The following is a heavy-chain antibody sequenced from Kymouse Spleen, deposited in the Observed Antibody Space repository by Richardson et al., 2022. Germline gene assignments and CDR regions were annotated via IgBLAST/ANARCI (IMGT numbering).Heavy chain of an antibody. V-gene: IGHV4-34*01. J-gene: IGHJ5*02. CDR1: GGSFSGYY. D-gene: IGHD1-26*01. Sequence: QVQLQQWGAGLLKPSETLSLTCAVYGGSFSGYYWSWIRQPPGKGLEWIGEINHSGSTNYNPSLKSRVTISVDTSKNQFSLKLSSVTAADTAVYYCARRGWELRWFDPWGQGTLVTVSS. CDR2: INHSGST. CDR3: ARRGWELRWFDP.